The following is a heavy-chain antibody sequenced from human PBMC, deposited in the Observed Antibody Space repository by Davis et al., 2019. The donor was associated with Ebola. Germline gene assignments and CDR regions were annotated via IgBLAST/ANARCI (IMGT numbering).Heavy chain of an antibody. CDR3: ARHPMSVTIFGMVPHYFDF. D-gene: IGHD3-3*01. V-gene: IGHV4-39*01. CDR1: GGSISSSDYY. CDR2: IYYSGNT. J-gene: IGHJ4*02. Sequence: MPSETLSLTCTVSGGSISSSDYYWGWIRQPPGKGLEWLGNIYYSGNTYYNPSLKSPVTISIDASKNQFSLKLSSVTAADTAVYYCARHPMSVTIFGMVPHYFDFWGQGTLLTVSS.